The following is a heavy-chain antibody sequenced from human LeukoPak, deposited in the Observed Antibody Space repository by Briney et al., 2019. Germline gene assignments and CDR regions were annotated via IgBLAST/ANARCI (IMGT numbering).Heavy chain of an antibody. CDR2: INWNGGST. Sequence: GGSLRLSCAASGFTFDDYGMSWVRQAPGKGLEWVSGINWNGGSTGYADSVKGRFTISRDNSKNTLYLQMNSLRAEDTAVYYCARTERDGYNFYYFDYWGQGTLVTVSS. J-gene: IGHJ4*02. CDR1: GFTFDDYG. V-gene: IGHV3-20*04. CDR3: ARTERDGYNFYYFDY. D-gene: IGHD5-24*01.